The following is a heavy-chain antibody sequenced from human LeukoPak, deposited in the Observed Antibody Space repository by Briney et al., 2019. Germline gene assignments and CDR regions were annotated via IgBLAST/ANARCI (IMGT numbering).Heavy chain of an antibody. D-gene: IGHD3-22*01. V-gene: IGHV4-34*01. CDR1: GGSFSGYY. Sequence: SETLSLTCAVYGGSFSGYYWSWIRQPPGKGLEWIGEINHSGSTNYDPSLKSRVTISVDTSKNQFSLKLSSVTAADTAVYYCASRRAYDSSGDGAEYFQHWGQGTLVTVSS. CDR2: INHSGST. CDR3: ASRRAYDSSGDGAEYFQH. J-gene: IGHJ1*01.